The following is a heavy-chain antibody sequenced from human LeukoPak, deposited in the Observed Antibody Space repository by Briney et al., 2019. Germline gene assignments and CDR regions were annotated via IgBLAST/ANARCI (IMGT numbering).Heavy chain of an antibody. Sequence: GGSLRLSCAASGFSFDDYAMHWVRQAPGKGLGWVSLISWDGGTTYYADSVKGRFTISRDNSKDSLYLQMNSLRGEDTAFYYCTTHPDYSRSIYNMDVWGKGTPVTVSS. CDR1: GFSFDDYA. J-gene: IGHJ6*03. CDR3: TTHPDYSRSIYNMDV. CDR2: ISWDGGTT. V-gene: IGHV3-43D*04. D-gene: IGHD6-13*01.